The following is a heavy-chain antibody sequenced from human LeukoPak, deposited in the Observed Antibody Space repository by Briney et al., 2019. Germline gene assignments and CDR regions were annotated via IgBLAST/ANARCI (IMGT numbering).Heavy chain of an antibody. D-gene: IGHD5-18*01. CDR1: GYTFSSYD. CDR2: MNPSSGNT. V-gene: IGHV1-8*01. Sequence: GASVKVSCKAAGYTFSSYDINWVRQAPGQGLEYMGWMNPSSGNTGYTHKFQGRITMTRDTSIGTAYMELSSLKSEDTALYYCTRMRGYTYGYWYLDLWGRGTLVTVSS. CDR3: TRMRGYTYGYWYLDL. J-gene: IGHJ2*01.